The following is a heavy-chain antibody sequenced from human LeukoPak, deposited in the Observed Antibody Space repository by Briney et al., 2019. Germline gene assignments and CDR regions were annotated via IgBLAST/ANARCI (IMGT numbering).Heavy chain of an antibody. CDR2: LRKVGTT. CDR3: AREGEKGDGYNHGLDY. J-gene: IGHJ4*02. CDR1: GFTVSSRY. Sequence: GGSLRLSCATSGFTVSSRYMSWIRQAPGKGLEWVAVLRKVGTTFYTDSVKGRFTISRDTSKNTLNLQMNSLRAEDTAVYYCAREGEKGDGYNHGLDYGGQGTLVTVSS. D-gene: IGHD5-24*01. V-gene: IGHV3-53*01.